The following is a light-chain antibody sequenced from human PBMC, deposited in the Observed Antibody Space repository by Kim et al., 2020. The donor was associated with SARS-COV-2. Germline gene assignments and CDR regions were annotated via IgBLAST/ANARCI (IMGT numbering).Light chain of an antibody. J-gene: IGLJ3*02. CDR2: YKSDSDK. Sequence: VLTQPSSLSASPGASASLTCTLRSGIDVGTYRIYWYQQKPGSPPQYLLRYKSDSDKQQGSGVPSRFSGSKDASANAGILLISGLQSEDEADYYCMIWHSSAWVFGGGTQLTVL. V-gene: IGLV5-45*02. CDR3: MIWHSSAWV. CDR1: SGIDVGTYR.